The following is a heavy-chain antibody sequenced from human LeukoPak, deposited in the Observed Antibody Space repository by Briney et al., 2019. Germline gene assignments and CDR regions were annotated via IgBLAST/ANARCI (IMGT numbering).Heavy chain of an antibody. CDR2: ISYDGSNK. D-gene: IGHD2-2*01. J-gene: IGHJ4*02. Sequence: GGSLRLSCAASGFTFSSYGMHWVRQAPGKGLEWVAVISYDGSNKYYADYVKGRFTISRDNSKNTLYLQMNSLRAEDTAVYHYAKDRDIVVVPAAIRQGLDYWGQGTLVTVSS. CDR1: GFTFSSYG. V-gene: IGHV3-30*18. CDR3: AKDRDIVVVPAAIRQGLDY.